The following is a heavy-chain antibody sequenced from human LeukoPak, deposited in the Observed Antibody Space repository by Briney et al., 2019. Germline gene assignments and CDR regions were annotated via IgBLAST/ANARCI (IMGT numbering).Heavy chain of an antibody. D-gene: IGHD3-10*01. CDR1: GFSFSSYW. CDR3: AKEGAYPIITYDS. J-gene: IGHJ5*01. CDR2: IKGDRNEK. Sequence: QPGGSLRLSGAASGFSFSSYWMNWVRQAPGKGLEWVANIKGDRNEKNYVDSVKGRFSISRDNARNSLYLQMDSLRAEDTAVYYCAKEGAYPIITYDSWGQGALVTVSS. V-gene: IGHV3-7*01.